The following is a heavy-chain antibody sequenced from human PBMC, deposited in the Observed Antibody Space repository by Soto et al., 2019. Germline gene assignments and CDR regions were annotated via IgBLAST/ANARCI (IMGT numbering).Heavy chain of an antibody. D-gene: IGHD3-22*01. V-gene: IGHV1-18*01. J-gene: IGHJ4*02. CDR2: ISAYNGNT. CDR3: ARSYYYDSSGYYPPDY. Sequence: QVQLVQSGAEVKKPGASVKVSCKASGYIFTSYGISWVRQAPGQGLEWMGWISAYNGNTNYAQKLQGRVTMTTDTSTTXAYMELTSLRSDDTAVYYCARSYYYDSSGYYPPDYWGQGTLVTVSS. CDR1: GYIFTSYG.